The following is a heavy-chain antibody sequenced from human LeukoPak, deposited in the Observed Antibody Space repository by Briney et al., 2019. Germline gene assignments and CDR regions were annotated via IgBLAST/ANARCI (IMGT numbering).Heavy chain of an antibody. V-gene: IGHV1-69*06. D-gene: IGHD6-6*01. Sequence: ASVKVSCKASGGTFSSYAISWVRQAPGQGLEWMGGIIPIFGTANYAQKFQGRVTMTEDTSTDTAYMELSSLRSEDTAVYYCATHSSSQSDYWGQGTLVTVSS. J-gene: IGHJ4*02. CDR2: IIPIFGTA. CDR1: GGTFSSYA. CDR3: ATHSSSQSDY.